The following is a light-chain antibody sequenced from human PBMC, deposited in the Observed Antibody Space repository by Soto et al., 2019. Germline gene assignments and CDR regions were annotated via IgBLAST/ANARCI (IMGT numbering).Light chain of an antibody. V-gene: IGLV2-14*01. Sequence: QSALTQPPSASGSPGQSVTISCTGTSSDVGAYIYVSWYQQHPGKAPKLIIYEVSNRPSGISNRFSGSKSGNTASLAISGLQAEDEADYHCSSYTSSTTLGVFGGGTKVTVL. CDR3: SSYTSSTTLGV. CDR2: EVS. J-gene: IGLJ3*02. CDR1: SSDVGAYIY.